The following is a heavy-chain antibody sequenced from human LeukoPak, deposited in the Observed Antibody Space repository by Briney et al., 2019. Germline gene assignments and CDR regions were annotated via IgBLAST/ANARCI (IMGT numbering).Heavy chain of an antibody. D-gene: IGHD1-1*01. CDR3: AKLAGTFSAIMSVAYFDY. CDR2: IRYDGSNK. Sequence: PGGSLRLSCAASGFTFSGYGMHWVRQAPGKGLEWVAFIRYDGSNKYYADSVKGRFTISRDNSKNTLYLQMNSLRAEDTAVYYCAKLAGTFSAIMSVAYFDYWGQGTLVTVSS. V-gene: IGHV3-30*02. J-gene: IGHJ4*02. CDR1: GFTFSGYG.